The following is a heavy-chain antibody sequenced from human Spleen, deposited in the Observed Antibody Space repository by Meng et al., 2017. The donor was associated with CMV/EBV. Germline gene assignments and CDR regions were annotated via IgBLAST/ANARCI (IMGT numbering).Heavy chain of an antibody. CDR1: GLTVIGNY. CDR3: ARTPTIFGVVNKYYFDH. Sequence: GESLKISCAASGLTVIGNYMSWVRQTPGKGLEWVSVISGGGTTYYADSVKGRFAISRDNSKKTVHLQMDSLRAEDTAVYYCARTPTIFGVVNKYYFDHWGLGTLVTVSS. J-gene: IGHJ4*02. D-gene: IGHD3-3*01. CDR2: ISGGGTT. V-gene: IGHV3-53*01.